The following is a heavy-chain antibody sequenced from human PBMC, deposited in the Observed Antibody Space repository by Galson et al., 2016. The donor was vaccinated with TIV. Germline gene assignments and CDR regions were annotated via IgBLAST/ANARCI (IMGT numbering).Heavy chain of an antibody. D-gene: IGHD3-3*01. CDR1: GYTFPSYT. Sequence: SVKVSCKASGYTFPSYTMHWVRQAPGQRLDWMGWINAGNGNTKYSQQFQGRVTMARDTSASTAYMDLSSLKSEDTAVYYCARGGVTTDFWSNYYPGGMDVWGQETTVTVSS. J-gene: IGHJ6*02. CDR3: ARGGVTTDFWSNYYPGGMDV. CDR2: INAGNGNT. V-gene: IGHV1-3*01.